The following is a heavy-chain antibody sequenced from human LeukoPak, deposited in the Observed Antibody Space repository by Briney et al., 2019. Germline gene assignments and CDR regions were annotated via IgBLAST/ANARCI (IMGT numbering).Heavy chain of an antibody. J-gene: IGHJ6*02. CDR2: IKQDGSEK. CDR3: ARGMYSSSWSWYYYYGMDV. Sequence: GGSLRLSCAASGFTFSSYWMSWVRQAPGKGLEWVANIKQDGSEKYYVDSVKGRLTISRDNAKNSLYLQMNSLRAEDTAVYYCARGMYSSSWSWYYYYGMDVWGQGTTVTVSS. D-gene: IGHD6-13*01. V-gene: IGHV3-7*03. CDR1: GFTFSSYW.